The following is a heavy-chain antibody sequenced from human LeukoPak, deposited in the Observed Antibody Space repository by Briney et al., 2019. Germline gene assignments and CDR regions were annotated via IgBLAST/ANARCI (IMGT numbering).Heavy chain of an antibody. Sequence: PGGSLRLSCAASGFTFSDSYMSWIRQAPGKGLEWVSHISSTSTTIYYADSVKGRFTISRDNAKNSLYLQMNSLRDEDTAVYYCARMTYYYYPIWGQGTMVTVSS. D-gene: IGHD3-22*01. CDR2: ISSTSTTI. CDR1: GFTFSDSY. CDR3: ARMTYYYYPI. V-gene: IGHV3-11*04. J-gene: IGHJ3*02.